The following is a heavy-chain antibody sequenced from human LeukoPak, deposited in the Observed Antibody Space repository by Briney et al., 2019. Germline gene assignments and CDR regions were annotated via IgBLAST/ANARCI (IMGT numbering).Heavy chain of an antibody. CDR3: ARGGSGSYFDSVEY. CDR2: ISSSSSYI. D-gene: IGHD1-26*01. Sequence: GSLRLSCAASGFTFSSYGMHWVRQAPGKGLEWVSSISSSSSYIYYADSVKGRFTISRDNAKNSLYLQMNSLRAEDTAVYYCARGGSGSYFDSVEYWGQGTLVTVSS. J-gene: IGHJ4*02. CDR1: GFTFSSYG. V-gene: IGHV3-21*01.